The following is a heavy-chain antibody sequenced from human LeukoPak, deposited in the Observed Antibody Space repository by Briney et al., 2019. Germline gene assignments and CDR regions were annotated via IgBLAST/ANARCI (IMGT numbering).Heavy chain of an antibody. CDR3: ARDSRAVNYYDSSGYYSLLDY. CDR2: IIPIFGTA. Sequence: GASVKVSCKASGGTFSSYAISWVRQAPGQGLEWMGGIIPIFGTANYAQKFQGRVTITADESTSTAYMELSSLRSEDTAVYYCARDSRAVNYYDSSGYYSLLDYWGQGTLVTVSS. J-gene: IGHJ4*02. V-gene: IGHV1-69*13. D-gene: IGHD3-22*01. CDR1: GGTFSSYA.